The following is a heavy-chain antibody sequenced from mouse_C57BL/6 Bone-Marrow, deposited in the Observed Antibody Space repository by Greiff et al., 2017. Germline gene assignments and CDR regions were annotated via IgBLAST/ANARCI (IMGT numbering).Heavy chain of an antibody. D-gene: IGHD1-1*01. J-gene: IGHJ1*03. V-gene: IGHV1-9*01. CDR1: GYTFTGYW. CDR3: ARRGYYCGRTYFDV. Sequence: QVQLQQSGAELMKPGASVKLSCKATGYTFTGYWLEWVKQRPGHGLEWIGEILPGSGSTNYNQKFQGTAPLTVYTSSLTAYMQLSSLTSEDSAVYYGARRGYYCGRTYFDVWGTGTSVTVSS. CDR2: ILPGSGST.